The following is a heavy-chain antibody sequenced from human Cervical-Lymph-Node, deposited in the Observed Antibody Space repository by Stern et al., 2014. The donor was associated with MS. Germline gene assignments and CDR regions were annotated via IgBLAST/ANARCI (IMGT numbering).Heavy chain of an antibody. CDR1: GCSISSGGYY. V-gene: IGHV4-31*03. D-gene: IGHD3-22*01. CDR2: IYYSASN. CDR3: AREQSGDSSGYWWFDP. Sequence: QLQLQESGPGLVKPSQTLSLTCTVSGCSISSGGYYWSWIRQHPGKGLEWIGDIYYSASNYYTTSLKSRVAISVDTSKNQFSLKLSSVTAADTAVYYCAREQSGDSSGYWWFDPWGQGTLVTVSS. J-gene: IGHJ5*02.